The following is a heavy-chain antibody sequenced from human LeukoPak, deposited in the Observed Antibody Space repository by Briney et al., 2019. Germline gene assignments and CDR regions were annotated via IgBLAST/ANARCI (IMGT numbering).Heavy chain of an antibody. V-gene: IGHV4-61*08. CDR1: GGSISGGGYY. Sequence: SETLSLTCTVSGGSISGGGYYWSWFRQHPGKGLEWIGYIYYSRSTNYNPSLKSRVTISVDTSKNQFSLKLSSVTAADTAVYYCARLSSSSSAVGIFDYWGQGTLVTVSS. J-gene: IGHJ4*02. D-gene: IGHD6-6*01. CDR2: IYYSRST. CDR3: ARLSSSSSAVGIFDY.